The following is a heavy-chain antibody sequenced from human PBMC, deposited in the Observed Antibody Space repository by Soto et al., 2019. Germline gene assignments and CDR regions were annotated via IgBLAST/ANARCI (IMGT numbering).Heavy chain of an antibody. V-gene: IGHV4-34*01. Sequence: QVQLQQWGARLLKPSETLSLTCAVSGGSLSGYYWTWIRQSPGKGLEWIGAINPSGSTNYHPSLKSRITKSADWAKAQLSLTWSSGSAADTEVYYCMSPTGLCLGVIRDWGQGTLVSVSS. CDR3: MSPTGLCLGVIRD. CDR2: INPSGST. CDR1: GGSLSGYY. J-gene: IGHJ4*02. D-gene: IGHD3-16*02.